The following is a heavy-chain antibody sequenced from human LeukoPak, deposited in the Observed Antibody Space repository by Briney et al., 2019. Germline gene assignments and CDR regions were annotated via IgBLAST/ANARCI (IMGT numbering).Heavy chain of an antibody. D-gene: IGHD2-2*01. V-gene: IGHV3-21*01. CDR2: ISSSSSFI. CDR1: GFTFSRYS. Sequence: GGPLRLSCAASGFTFSRYSMNWVRQAPGKGLEWVSSISSSSSFIYYADSVKGRFTISRDNAKNSLYLQMNSLRAEDTAVYYCARDPPLGSCSTISCPHLDYWGQGTLVTVSS. CDR3: ARDPPLGSCSTISCPHLDY. J-gene: IGHJ4*02.